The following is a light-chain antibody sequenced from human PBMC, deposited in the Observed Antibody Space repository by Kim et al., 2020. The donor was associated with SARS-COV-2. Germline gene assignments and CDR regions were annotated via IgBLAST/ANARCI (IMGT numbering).Light chain of an antibody. CDR2: DVT. Sequence: QSALTQPASVSGSPGQSITISCTGTSSDIGYYNYVSWYQQHPGKAPKLMIYDVTNRPSGVSNRFSGSKSGNTASLTISGLQAEDEADYYCSSYTSSSTPYVFGTGTKVTVL. J-gene: IGLJ1*01. CDR1: SSDIGYYNY. CDR3: SSYTSSSTPYV. V-gene: IGLV2-14*03.